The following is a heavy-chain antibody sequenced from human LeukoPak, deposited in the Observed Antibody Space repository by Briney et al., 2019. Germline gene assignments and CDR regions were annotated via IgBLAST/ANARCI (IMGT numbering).Heavy chain of an antibody. J-gene: IGHJ4*02. CDR3: ARGNFCSAGSCYYKPFDF. Sequence: SETLSLTCTVSGGSISSSSYYWSWIRQPPGKGLEWIGYIYYSGSTYYNPSLKSRATISVDTSKNQFSLKLSSVTAADTAVYYCARGNFCSAGSCYYKPFDFWGQGTLVTVSS. D-gene: IGHD2-15*01. CDR1: GGSISSSSYY. V-gene: IGHV4-61*01. CDR2: IYYSGST.